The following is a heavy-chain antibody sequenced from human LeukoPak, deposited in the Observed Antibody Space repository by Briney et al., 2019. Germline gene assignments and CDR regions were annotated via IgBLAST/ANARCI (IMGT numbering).Heavy chain of an antibody. CDR2: ISGYNAKT. D-gene: IGHD5-12*01. Sequence: ASVKVSRKASGYICTTYGVMWVRQAPGQGLEWMGWISGYNAKTNYAQKFQDRVTLTTDTSTSTAFMELRSLRYDDTAVYYCAREIVGYSAYEDTNYYYMDVWGKGTTVTVSS. V-gene: IGHV1-18*01. CDR3: AREIVGYSAYEDTNYYYMDV. J-gene: IGHJ6*03. CDR1: GYICTTYG.